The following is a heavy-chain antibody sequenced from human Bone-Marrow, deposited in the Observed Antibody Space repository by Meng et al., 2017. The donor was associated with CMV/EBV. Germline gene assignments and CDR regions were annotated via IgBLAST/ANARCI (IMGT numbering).Heavy chain of an antibody. CDR1: GYTFTYRY. V-gene: IGHV1-2*02. CDR2: INPNSGGT. Sequence: ASVKVSCKASGYTFTYRYLHWVRQAPGQGLEWMGWINPNSGGTNYAQKFQGRVTMTRDTSISTAYMELSRLRSDDTAVYYCARESSGYYYRYYYGMDVWGQGTTVTVSS. J-gene: IGHJ6*02. CDR3: ARESSGYYYRYYYGMDV. D-gene: IGHD3-22*01.